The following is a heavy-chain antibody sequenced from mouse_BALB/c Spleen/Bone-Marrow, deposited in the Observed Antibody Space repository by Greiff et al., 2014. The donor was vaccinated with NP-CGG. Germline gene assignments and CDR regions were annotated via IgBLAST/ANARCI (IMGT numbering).Heavy chain of an antibody. Sequence: EVQLQESGPEVVKPGASVKMSCKASGYTFTSYVMHWVKQKPGQGLEWIGYSNPDNDGTKYNEKFKGKATLTSDKSSSTAYMELSSLTSEDSAVYYCAREDYGSSPYYFDYWGQGTTLTVSP. CDR3: AREDYGSSPYYFDY. CDR2: SNPDNDGT. D-gene: IGHD1-1*01. CDR1: GYTFTSYV. V-gene: IGHV1-14*01. J-gene: IGHJ2*01.